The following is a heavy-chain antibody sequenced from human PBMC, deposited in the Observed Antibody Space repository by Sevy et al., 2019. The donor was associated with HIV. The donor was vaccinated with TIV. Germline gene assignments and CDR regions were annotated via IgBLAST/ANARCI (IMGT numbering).Heavy chain of an antibody. CDR1: GGSISAYY. V-gene: IGHV4-59*01. CDR3: TRAPPVRSGDDSLNWFDP. D-gene: IGHD5-12*01. J-gene: IGHJ5*02. CDR2: IYYTGST. Sequence: SENLSLTCTVSGGSISAYYWSWIRQPPGKALEYVGYIYYTGSTNYNPSLKNRVTMSVDTSKNQFSLKLSSVTAADTAVYYCTRAPPVRSGDDSLNWFDPWGPGTLVTVSS.